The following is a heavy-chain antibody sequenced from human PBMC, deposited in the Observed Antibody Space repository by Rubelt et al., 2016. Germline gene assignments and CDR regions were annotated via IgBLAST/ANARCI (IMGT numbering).Heavy chain of an antibody. J-gene: IGHJ4*02. V-gene: IGHV1-18*04. CDR1: GYTFTGYY. D-gene: IGHD4-17*01. Sequence: QVQLVQSGAEVKKPGASVKVSYKASGYTFTGYYLHLLRQAPGQGLEWMGWICAFSGNTMYPRSLQGRVTMTIDTSTTTAYMELRSLRSDDTALYYCARGYGTHYSFDNWGQGTLVTVSS. CDR3: ARGYGTHYSFDN. CDR2: ICAFSGNT.